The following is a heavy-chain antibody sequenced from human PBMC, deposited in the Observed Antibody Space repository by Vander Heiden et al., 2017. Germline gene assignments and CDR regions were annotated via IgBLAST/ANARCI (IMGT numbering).Heavy chain of an antibody. Sequence: GFTSSSYAMHWVRQAPGKGLEWVAVISYDGSNKYYADSVKGRFTISRDNSKNTLYLQMNSLRAEDTAVYYCARGRDEVATIFDYWGQGTLVTVSS. CDR2: ISYDGSNK. D-gene: IGHD5-12*01. J-gene: IGHJ4*02. CDR1: GFTSSSYA. V-gene: IGHV3-30*01. CDR3: ARGRDEVATIFDY.